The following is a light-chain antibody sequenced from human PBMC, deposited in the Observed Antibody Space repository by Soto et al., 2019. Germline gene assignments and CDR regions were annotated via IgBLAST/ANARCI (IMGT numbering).Light chain of an antibody. CDR1: QSVSSIY. V-gene: IGKV3-20*01. Sequence: EIVLTQSPGTLSLSPGERATLSCRASQSVSSIYLAWYQQKPGQAPRLLLYRASSRATGIPDRFSGSGSGTDFTLTISRLEPEDFAVYYCQQYGGSPPYTFGQGTKLEI. CDR3: QQYGGSPPYT. J-gene: IGKJ2*01. CDR2: RAS.